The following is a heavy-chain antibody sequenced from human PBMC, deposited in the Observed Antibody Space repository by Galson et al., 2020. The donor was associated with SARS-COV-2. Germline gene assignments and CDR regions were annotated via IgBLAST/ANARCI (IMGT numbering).Heavy chain of an antibody. CDR3: AREMRWAVTTPYFDY. D-gene: IGHD4-17*01. CDR1: GFTFSSYS. V-gene: IGHV3-21*01. CDR2: ISSSSSYI. Sequence: NSGGSLRLSCAASGFTFSSYSMNWVRQAPGKGLEWVSSISSSSSYIYYADSVKGRFTISRDNAKNSLYLQMNSLRAEDTAVYYCAREMRWAVTTPYFDYWGQGTLVTVSS. J-gene: IGHJ4*02.